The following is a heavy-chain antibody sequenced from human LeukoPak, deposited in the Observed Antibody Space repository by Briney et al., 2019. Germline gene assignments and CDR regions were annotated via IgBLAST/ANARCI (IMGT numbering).Heavy chain of an antibody. CDR3: ARVGSASSGYHSFDY. D-gene: IGHD3-22*01. CDR2: INPNSGGT. V-gene: IGHV1-2*06. CDR1: GYTFTGYY. Sequence: ASVKVSCKASGYTFTGYYMHWVRQAPGQGLEWMGRINPNSGGTSYAQKFQGRVTMTRDTSISTAYMELSRLRSDDTAVYYCARVGSASSGYHSFDYWGQGTLVTVSS. J-gene: IGHJ4*02.